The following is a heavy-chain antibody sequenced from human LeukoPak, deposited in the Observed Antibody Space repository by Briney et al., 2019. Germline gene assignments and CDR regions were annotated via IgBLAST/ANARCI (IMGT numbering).Heavy chain of an antibody. CDR1: GGSFSGYY. CDR3: ARDPYCSGGSCYNFDY. J-gene: IGHJ4*02. Sequence: SETLSLTCAVYGGSFSGYYWSWIRQPPGKGLEWIGEINHSGSTNYNPSLKSRVTISVDTSKNQFSLKLSSVTAADTAVYYCARDPYCSGGSCYNFDYWGQGTLVTVSS. CDR2: INHSGST. D-gene: IGHD2-15*01. V-gene: IGHV4-34*01.